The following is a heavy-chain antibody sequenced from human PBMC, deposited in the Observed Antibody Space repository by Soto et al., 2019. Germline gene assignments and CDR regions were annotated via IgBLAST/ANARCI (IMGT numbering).Heavy chain of an antibody. Sequence: ASVKVSCKASGYTFTSYGISWVRQAPGQGLEWMGWISAYNGNTNYAQKLQGRVTMTTDTSTSTAYLELRSLRSDDTAVYYCARLHLRPTLGYCSGGSCYIDIWGQGTMVTVSS. CDR3: ARLHLRPTLGYCSGGSCYIDI. J-gene: IGHJ3*02. CDR2: ISAYNGNT. CDR1: GYTFTSYG. V-gene: IGHV1-18*01. D-gene: IGHD2-15*01.